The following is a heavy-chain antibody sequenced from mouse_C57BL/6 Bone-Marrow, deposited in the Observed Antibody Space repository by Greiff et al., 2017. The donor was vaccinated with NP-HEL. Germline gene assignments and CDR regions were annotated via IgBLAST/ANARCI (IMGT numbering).Heavy chain of an antibody. V-gene: IGHV1-42*01. CDR3: ARFTDYDGYYFDY. D-gene: IGHD2-4*01. J-gene: IGHJ2*01. CDR1: GYSFTGYY. Sequence: EVQLQQSGPELVKPGASVKISCKASGYSFTGYYMNWVKQSPEKSLEWIGEINPSTGGTTYNQKFKAKATLTVDKSSSTAYMQLKSLTSEDSAVYYCARFTDYDGYYFDYWGQGTTLTVSS. CDR2: INPSTGGT.